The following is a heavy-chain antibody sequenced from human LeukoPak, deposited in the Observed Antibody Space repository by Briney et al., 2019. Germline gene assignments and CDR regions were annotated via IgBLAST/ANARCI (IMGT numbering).Heavy chain of an antibody. D-gene: IGHD6-13*01. Sequence: GGSLRLSCAASGFTFSSYAMSWVRQAPGKGLEWVAVIWYDGSYKKYADSVKGRFTISRDNSKNMLNLQMNSLRAEDTAVYFCARDQYSSNWGAFDIWGQGTMVTVSS. CDR1: GFTFSSYA. CDR3: ARDQYSSNWGAFDI. V-gene: IGHV3-33*08. J-gene: IGHJ3*02. CDR2: IWYDGSYK.